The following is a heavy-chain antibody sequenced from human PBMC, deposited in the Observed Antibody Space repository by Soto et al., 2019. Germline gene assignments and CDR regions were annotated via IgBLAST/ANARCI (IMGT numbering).Heavy chain of an antibody. D-gene: IGHD5-12*01. CDR3: AAGGGLPRYY. CDR2: IYYSGGT. V-gene: IGHV4-30-4*01. CDR1: GGSISSGDYY. J-gene: IGHJ4*02. Sequence: SETLSLTCTVSGGSISSGDYYWSWIRQPPGKGLEWIGYIYYSGGTYYNPSLKSRVTISVDRSKNQFSLKLSSVTAADTAVYYCAAGGGLPRYYWGQGTLVTVSS.